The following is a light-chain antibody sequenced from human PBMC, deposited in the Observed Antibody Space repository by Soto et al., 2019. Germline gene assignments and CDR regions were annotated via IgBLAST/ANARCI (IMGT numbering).Light chain of an antibody. CDR1: SSNIGSNT. CDR3: VAWADRLSAWV. Sequence: QSVLTQPPSASGTPGQTVTISCSGSSSNIGSNTVNWYQQLPGAAPKLLMYRNDQRPSGVPDRFSGSRSDTSVSLAISGLQSEDEADYYCVAWADRLSAWVFGGGTQLTVL. J-gene: IGLJ3*02. CDR2: RND. V-gene: IGLV1-44*01.